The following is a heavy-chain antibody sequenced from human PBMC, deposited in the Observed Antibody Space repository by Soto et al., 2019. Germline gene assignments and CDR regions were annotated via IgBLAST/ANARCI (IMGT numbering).Heavy chain of an antibody. D-gene: IGHD3-3*01. CDR1: GGTFSSYA. V-gene: IGHV1-69*01. CDR3: ARDLPGYYDFSWFDP. J-gene: IGHJ5*02. CDR2: IIPIFGTA. Sequence: QVQLVQSGAEVKKPGSSVKVSCKASGGTFSSYAISWVRQAPGQGLEWMGGIIPIFGTANYAQKFQGRVTITADESTSTAYMELISLRSEDTAVYYCARDLPGYYDFSWFDPWGQGTLVTVSS.